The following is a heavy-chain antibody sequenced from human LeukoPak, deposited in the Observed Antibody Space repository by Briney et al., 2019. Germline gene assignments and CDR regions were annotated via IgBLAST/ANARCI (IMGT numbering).Heavy chain of an antibody. V-gene: IGHV1-2*02. Sequence: GASVKVSCKASGYTFTGYNMHWVRQAPGQGLEWMGWINPNNGGTNYAQKFQGRVTMTRDTSISTAYMELSRLRSDDTAVYYCARGQQWLAQDYWGQGTLVTVSS. D-gene: IGHD6-19*01. CDR3: ARGQQWLAQDY. CDR1: GYTFTGYN. J-gene: IGHJ4*02. CDR2: INPNNGGT.